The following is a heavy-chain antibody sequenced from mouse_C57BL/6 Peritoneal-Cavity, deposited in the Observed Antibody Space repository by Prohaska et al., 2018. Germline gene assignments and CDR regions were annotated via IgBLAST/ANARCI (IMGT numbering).Heavy chain of an antibody. Sequence: EVQLQQSGTVLARPGASVKMSCKTSGYTFTSYWMHWVKQRPGQGLEWIGAIYPGNSDTSYNQKFNGKAKLTAVTAASTAYMELSSLTNEDSAVYYCTDWDEGFAYWGQGTLVTVSA. CDR3: TDWDEGFAY. J-gene: IGHJ3*01. CDR1: GYTFTSYW. D-gene: IGHD4-1*01. V-gene: IGHV1-5*01. CDR2: IYPGNSDT.